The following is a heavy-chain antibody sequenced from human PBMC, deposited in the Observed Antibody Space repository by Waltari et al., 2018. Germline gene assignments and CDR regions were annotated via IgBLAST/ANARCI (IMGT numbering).Heavy chain of an antibody. V-gene: IGHV5-10-1*03. Sequence: EVQLVQSGAEVKKPGESLRISCKGSGYNFTTYWISWVRQMPGKGLEWIRKLDPNKSYNNYSPSFQGHVTISGDKSINTAYLQWSRLRASDTAIYYCARHPVYWDQGHNYGLDVWGQGTTVTVSS. CDR1: GYNFTTYW. CDR2: LDPNKSYN. CDR3: ARHPVYWDQGHNYGLDV. D-gene: IGHD1-26*01. J-gene: IGHJ6*02.